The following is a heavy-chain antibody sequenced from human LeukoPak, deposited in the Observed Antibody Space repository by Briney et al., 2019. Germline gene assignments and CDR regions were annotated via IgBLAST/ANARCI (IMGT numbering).Heavy chain of an antibody. Sequence: SSETLSLTCAVYGGSFSAYYWTWIRQPPGKGLEWIGEINHSGSSNYNSSLRSRVTISVDTSYKQFSLRLSSVTAADTAVYYCARGGSSGWYYFDYWGQGTLVTVSS. J-gene: IGHJ4*02. CDR3: ARGGSSGWYYFDY. CDR2: INHSGSS. CDR1: GGSFSAYY. V-gene: IGHV4-34*01. D-gene: IGHD6-19*01.